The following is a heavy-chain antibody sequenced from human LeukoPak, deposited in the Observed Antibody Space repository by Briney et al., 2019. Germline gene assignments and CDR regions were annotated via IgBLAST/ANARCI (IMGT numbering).Heavy chain of an antibody. CDR1: GGSISSGNYY. V-gene: IGHV4-30-4*01. Sequence: PSETLSLTCTVSGGSISSGNYYWRWIRQPPGKGLELIGYIYYSGSTYYNPSLKSRLTMSLDTPKNQFSLKLSSVTAADTAVYFCARVLYGSGSLYFFDYWGQGTLVTVSS. CDR2: IYYSGST. J-gene: IGHJ4*02. D-gene: IGHD3-10*01. CDR3: ARVLYGSGSLYFFDY.